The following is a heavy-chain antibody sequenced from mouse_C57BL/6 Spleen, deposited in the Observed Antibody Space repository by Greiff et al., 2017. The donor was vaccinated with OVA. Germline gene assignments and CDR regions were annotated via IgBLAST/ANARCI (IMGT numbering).Heavy chain of an antibody. Sequence: VKLVQSGAELMKPGASVKLSCKASGYTFTGYWIEWVKQRPGHGLEWIGEIFPGSGSTNSNEKFKGKATFTADTSSNTAYMQRSSLTTEDAAIEYCARTSTVVAGYAMDYWGQGTSVTVST. J-gene: IGHJ4*01. D-gene: IGHD1-1*01. CDR2: IFPGSGST. CDR1: GYTFTGYW. V-gene: IGHV1-9*01. CDR3: ARTSTVVAGYAMDY.